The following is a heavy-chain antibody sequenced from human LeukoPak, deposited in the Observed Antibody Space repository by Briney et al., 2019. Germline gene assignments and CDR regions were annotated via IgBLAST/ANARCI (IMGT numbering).Heavy chain of an antibody. Sequence: ASVKVSCKASGYTFTSYGISWVPQAPGQGLEWMGWISAYNGNTNYAQKLQGRVTMTTDTSTSTAYMELRSLRSDDTAVYYCARAPIVVVVDYYYYGMDVWGQGTTVTVSS. CDR1: GYTFTSYG. V-gene: IGHV1-18*01. D-gene: IGHD2-15*01. CDR3: ARAPIVVVVDYYYYGMDV. CDR2: ISAYNGNT. J-gene: IGHJ6*02.